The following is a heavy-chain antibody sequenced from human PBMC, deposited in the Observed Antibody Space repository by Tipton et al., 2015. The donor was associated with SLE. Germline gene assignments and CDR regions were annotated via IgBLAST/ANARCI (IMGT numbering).Heavy chain of an antibody. CDR3: MRDAPGVCTGDY. CDR2: IKEDGSQI. Sequence: SLRLSCAASGFITSGFWMSWVRQAPGKGLGWVANIKEDGSQILYVDSVRGRFTTSRDNAKSSLYLQMSSLRAEDTAVYYCMRDAPGVCTGDYWGQGTLVTVSS. J-gene: IGHJ4*02. D-gene: IGHD2-8*02. CDR1: GFITSGFW. V-gene: IGHV3-7*01.